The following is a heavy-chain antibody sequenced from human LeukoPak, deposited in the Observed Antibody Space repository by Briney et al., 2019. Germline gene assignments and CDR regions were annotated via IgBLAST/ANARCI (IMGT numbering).Heavy chain of an antibody. V-gene: IGHV3-7*04. CDR1: AFAFSSNW. CDR2: IKEDGSET. D-gene: IGHD1-26*01. CDR3: ARDLHPRYYLPDY. Sequence: GGSLRLSCVASAFAFSSNWMSWVRQAPGKGLEWVASIKEDGSETYYVDSVKGRFTISRDNAKNSLYLQMNSLRAEDTAVYYCARDLHPRYYLPDYWGQGTLVTVSS. J-gene: IGHJ4*02.